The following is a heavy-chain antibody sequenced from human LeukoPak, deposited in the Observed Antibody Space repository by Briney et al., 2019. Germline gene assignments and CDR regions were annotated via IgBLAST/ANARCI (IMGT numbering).Heavy chain of an antibody. J-gene: IGHJ5*02. Sequence: ASVKVSCKASGGTFSSYAISWVRQAPGQGLEWIGGIIPIFGTANYAQKFQGRVTITADESTSTAYMELSSLRSEDTAVYYCARGYCSSTSCYAGWFDPWGQGTLVTVSS. CDR2: IIPIFGTA. CDR1: GGTFSSYA. CDR3: ARGYCSSTSCYAGWFDP. D-gene: IGHD2-2*01. V-gene: IGHV1-69*13.